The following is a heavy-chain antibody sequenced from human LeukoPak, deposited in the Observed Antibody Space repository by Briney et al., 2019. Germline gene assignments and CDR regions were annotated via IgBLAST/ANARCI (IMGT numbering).Heavy chain of an antibody. CDR2: IYYSGST. J-gene: IGHJ6*03. D-gene: IGHD3-10*01. CDR3: ARGVSDGSGSYVPYYYYMDV. CDR1: GGSISSYY. Sequence: SETLSLTCTVSGGSISSYYWSWIRQPPGKGLEWIGYIYYSGSTNYNPSLKSRVTISVDTSKNQFSLKLSSVTAADTAVYYCARGVSDGSGSYVPYYYYMDVWGKGTTVTVSS. V-gene: IGHV4-59*01.